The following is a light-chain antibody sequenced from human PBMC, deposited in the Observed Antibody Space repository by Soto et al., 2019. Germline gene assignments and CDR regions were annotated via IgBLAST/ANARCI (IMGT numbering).Light chain of an antibody. CDR3: MQALQTPYT. J-gene: IGKJ2*01. CDR2: LAS. Sequence: DIVMTQSPLSLPVTPGEPASISCRSSQSLLHTNGYNYLDWYLQKPGQSPQLLIHLASDRASGVPDRFSGSGSGTDFTLKISRVEAEDVGVYYCMQALQTPYTFGQGTKLEI. CDR1: QSLLHTNGYNY. V-gene: IGKV2-28*01.